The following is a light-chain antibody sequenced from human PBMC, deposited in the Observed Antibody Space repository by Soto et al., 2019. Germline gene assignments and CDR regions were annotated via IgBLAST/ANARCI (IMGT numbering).Light chain of an antibody. CDR1: SSNIGSHD. V-gene: IGLV1-47*01. Sequence: QSVLTQPPSASGTPGQRVTISCSGSSSNIGSHDAFWYQQLPGTAPKLLIYRSNQRRSGVPELFSGSKSGTSASLAISGLRSDDEADYYCASWDYSLSGVLFGGGTKLTVL. J-gene: IGLJ2*01. CDR2: RSN. CDR3: ASWDYSLSGVL.